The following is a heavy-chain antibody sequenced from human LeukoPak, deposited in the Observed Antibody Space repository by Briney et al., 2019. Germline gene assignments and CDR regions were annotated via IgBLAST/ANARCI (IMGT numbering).Heavy chain of an antibody. CDR3: ASRRHDYGDGVDY. CDR2: IYAGGST. D-gene: IGHD4-17*01. V-gene: IGHV3-53*01. Sequence: PGGSLRLSCAASGFTVSGIYMSWVRQAPGKGLEWVSAIYAGGSTYYADSVKGRFSISRDYPENTLYLQMNSLRAEDTAVYYCASRRHDYGDGVDYWGQGTLVTVSS. J-gene: IGHJ4*02. CDR1: GFTVSGIY.